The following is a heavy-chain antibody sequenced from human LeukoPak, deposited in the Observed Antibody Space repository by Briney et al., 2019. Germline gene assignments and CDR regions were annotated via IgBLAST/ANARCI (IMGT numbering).Heavy chain of an antibody. CDR3: ARELESDIVVVPAAAFDY. D-gene: IGHD2-2*01. Sequence: GGSLRLSCAASGLTTSNNFMGWVRQAPGKGLEWVSLIYSGGSTYSADSVKGRFTISRDNSKNTLHLQMNSLRAEDTAVYYCARELESDIVVVPAAAFDYWGQGTLVTVSS. CDR2: IYSGGST. CDR1: GLTTSNNF. J-gene: IGHJ4*02. V-gene: IGHV3-66*01.